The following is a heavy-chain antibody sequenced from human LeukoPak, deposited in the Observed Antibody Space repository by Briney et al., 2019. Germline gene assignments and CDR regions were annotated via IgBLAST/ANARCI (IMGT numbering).Heavy chain of an antibody. V-gene: IGHV1-2*02. Sequence: ASVKVSRKASGYTFTGYYIQWVRQAPGQGLEWMGWINPDSGVTNYAQKFQGRVTLTRDTSISTAYMELSRLRSDDTAVYYCARDPSGDSSGYPFDYWSQGTLVTVSS. CDR2: INPDSGVT. J-gene: IGHJ4*02. D-gene: IGHD3-22*01. CDR1: GYTFTGYY. CDR3: ARDPSGDSSGYPFDY.